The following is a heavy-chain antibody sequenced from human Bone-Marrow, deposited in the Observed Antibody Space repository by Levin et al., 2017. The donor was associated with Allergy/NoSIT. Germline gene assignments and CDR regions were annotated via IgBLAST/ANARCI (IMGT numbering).Heavy chain of an antibody. CDR2: IYGTETT. V-gene: IGHV4-59*11. CDR1: GDSMRNHY. J-gene: IGHJ3*02. CDR3: ARGGEWLFGVVGAFDM. Sequence: PSETLSLTCSVSGDSMRNHYWNWFRQSPGKGLEWIGFIYGTETTNYRPSFEGRISIPIDTSKKQFSLKLTSVSDADTAVYYCARGGEWLFGVVGAFDMWGQGTKVTVSS. D-gene: IGHD3-3*01.